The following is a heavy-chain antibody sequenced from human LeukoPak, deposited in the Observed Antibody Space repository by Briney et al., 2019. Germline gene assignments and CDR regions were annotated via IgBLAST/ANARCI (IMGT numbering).Heavy chain of an antibody. CDR3: ARVRGSYCSDY. V-gene: IGHV3-11*04. CDR1: GFTFGDYY. D-gene: IGHD1-26*01. CDR2: ISSSGTTI. Sequence: PGGSLRLPCAAPGFTFGDYYMSWIRQAPGKGPEWVSYISSSGTTIHYADSVKGRFTISRDNAKNSLYLQMNALRAEDTAVYYCARVRGSYCSDYWGQGTLVTVSS. J-gene: IGHJ4*02.